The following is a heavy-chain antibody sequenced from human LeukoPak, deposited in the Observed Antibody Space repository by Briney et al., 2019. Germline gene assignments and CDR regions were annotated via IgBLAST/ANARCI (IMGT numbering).Heavy chain of an antibody. J-gene: IGHJ4*02. CDR1: GGSISSYY. CDR3: ARGSDTAAGLY. D-gene: IGHD6-13*01. Sequence: SETLSLTCTVSGGSISSYYWSWIRQPPGKGLEWIGEINHSGSTNYSPSLKSRVSISVDSSKNQFSLKLSSVTAADTAVYYCARGSDTAAGLYWGQGTLVTVSS. CDR2: INHSGST. V-gene: IGHV4-34*01.